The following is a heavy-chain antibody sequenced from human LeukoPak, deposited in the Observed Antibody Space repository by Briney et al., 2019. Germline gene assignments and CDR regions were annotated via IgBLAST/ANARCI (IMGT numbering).Heavy chain of an antibody. CDR3: ARAGSSWFDP. V-gene: IGHV1-46*01. Sequence: GASVKVSCKASGYTLTSYYMHWVRQAPGQGLEWMGIINPSGGSTSYAQKFQGRVTMTRGTSTSTVYMELSSLRSEDTAVYYCARAGSSWFDPWGQGTLVTVSS. D-gene: IGHD3-10*01. CDR2: INPSGGST. CDR1: GYTLTSYY. J-gene: IGHJ5*02.